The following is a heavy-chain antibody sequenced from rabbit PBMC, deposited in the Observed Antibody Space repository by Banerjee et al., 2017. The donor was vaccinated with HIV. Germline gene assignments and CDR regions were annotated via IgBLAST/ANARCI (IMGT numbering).Heavy chain of an antibody. CDR2: INTSSGNT. CDR1: GFSFSSSYW. Sequence: QEQLVESGGGLVQPEGSLTLTCKASGFSFSSSYWICWVRQAPGKGLEWIACINTSSGNTVYATWAKGRLTISKTSWTTVTLQMTSLTAADTATYFCARHFGSGYVGFNFWGPGTLVTVS. D-gene: IGHD6-1*01. J-gene: IGHJ4*01. V-gene: IGHV1S45*01. CDR3: ARHFGSGYVGFNF.